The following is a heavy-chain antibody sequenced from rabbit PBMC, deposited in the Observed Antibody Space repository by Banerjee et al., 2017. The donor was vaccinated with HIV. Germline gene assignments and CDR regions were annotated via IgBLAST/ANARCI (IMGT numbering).Heavy chain of an antibody. Sequence: QSLEESGGDLVKPGASLTLTCTASGFSFSSSYWICWVRQAPGKGLEWIACIYGGSSGRTYYANWAKGRFTISKTSSTTVTLQMTSLTAADTATYFCARDGGSNYYPGWLDLWGPGTLVTVS. J-gene: IGHJ5*01. D-gene: IGHD8-1*01. CDR3: ARDGGSNYYPGWLDL. CDR2: IYGGSSGRT. CDR1: GFSFSSSYW. V-gene: IGHV1S40*01.